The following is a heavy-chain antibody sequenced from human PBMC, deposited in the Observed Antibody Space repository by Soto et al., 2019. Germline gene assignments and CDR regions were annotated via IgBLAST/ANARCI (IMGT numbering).Heavy chain of an antibody. V-gene: IGHV3-30*18. CDR2: ISYDGSNK. CDR3: AKVGGYCISTSCSEEDDYYYGMDV. D-gene: IGHD2-2*01. CDR1: GFTFSSYG. Sequence: QVQLVESGGGVVQPGRSLRLSCAASGFTFSSYGMHWVRQAPGKGLEWVAVISYDGSNKYYADSVKGRFTISRDNSKNTLYLQMNSLRAEDTAVYYCAKVGGYCISTSCSEEDDYYYGMDVWGQGTTVTVSS. J-gene: IGHJ6*02.